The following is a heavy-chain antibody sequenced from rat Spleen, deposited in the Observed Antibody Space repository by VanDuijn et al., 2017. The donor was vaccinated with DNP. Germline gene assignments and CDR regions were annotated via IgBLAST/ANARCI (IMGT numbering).Heavy chain of an antibody. D-gene: IGHD1-2*01. CDR1: GFSLTSYN. V-gene: IGHV2-41*01. CDR3: ALLIAAPRAYVMDA. CDR2: IWNTGGT. Sequence: QVQLKESGPGLVQPSQTLSLTCTVAGFSLTSYNVHWVRQPPGKGLEWMGVIWNTGGTRYNSVFKSRLSISKDTSKSQVFLKMNSLQTEDIATYYCALLIAAPRAYVMDAWGQGASVTVSS. J-gene: IGHJ4*01.